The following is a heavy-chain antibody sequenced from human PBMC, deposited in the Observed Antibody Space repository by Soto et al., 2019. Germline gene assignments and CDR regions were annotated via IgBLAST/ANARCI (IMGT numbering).Heavy chain of an antibody. CDR3: ARALRYCSSTSCYAARPSSH. D-gene: IGHD2-2*01. CDR2: MNPNSGNT. CDR1: GDTFTSYD. J-gene: IGHJ4*02. V-gene: IGHV1-8*01. Sequence: GASVKVSCKASGDTFTSYDINWVRQATGQGLEWMGWMNPNSGNTGYAQKFQGRVTMTRNTSISTAYMELSSLRSEDTAVYYCARALRYCSSTSCYAARPSSHWGQGTLVTVSS.